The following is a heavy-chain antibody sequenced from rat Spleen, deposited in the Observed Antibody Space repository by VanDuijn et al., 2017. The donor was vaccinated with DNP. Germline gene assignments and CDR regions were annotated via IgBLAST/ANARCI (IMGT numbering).Heavy chain of an antibody. CDR2: ISYDGSST. CDR3: ASRALYWYFDF. CDR1: GFTFSDYN. Sequence: EVQLVQSGGGLVQSGRSMTLSCAASGFTFSDYNMAWVRQAPKKGLEWVATISYDGSSTYYRDSVKGRFTISRDNAKSTLYLQMDSLRSEDTATYYCASRALYWYFDFWGPGTMVTVSS. J-gene: IGHJ1*01. V-gene: IGHV5-7*01.